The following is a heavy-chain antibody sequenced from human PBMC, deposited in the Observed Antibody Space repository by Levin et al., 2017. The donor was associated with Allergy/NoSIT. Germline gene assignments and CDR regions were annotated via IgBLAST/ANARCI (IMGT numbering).Heavy chain of an antibody. CDR2: VSYDGSDK. J-gene: IGHJ4*02. CDR1: GFSFSRYG. D-gene: IGHD2-2*01. V-gene: IGHV3-30*18. Sequence: GGSLRLSCAASGFSFSRYGMHWVRQAPGKGLEWVAVVSYDGSDKYYTDSVKGRFTISRDNSKNTLYLQMNSLRAEDTALYFCAKDVTIVEVPAATIDYWGQGTLVTVSS. CDR3: AKDVTIVEVPAATIDY.